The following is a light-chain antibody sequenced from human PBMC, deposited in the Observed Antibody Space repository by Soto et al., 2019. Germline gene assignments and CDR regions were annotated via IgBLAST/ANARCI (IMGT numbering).Light chain of an antibody. CDR2: TAS. Sequence: DIQMPQSPSSLSASVGDRVTITCRASQSISNYLNWYQQKPGTAPKLLIYTASSLQSGVPSRFSGSGSGTDFTLTISSLQPEDFATYYCQQSHSTPLTFGGGTKVDIK. CDR1: QSISNY. J-gene: IGKJ4*01. V-gene: IGKV1-39*01. CDR3: QQSHSTPLT.